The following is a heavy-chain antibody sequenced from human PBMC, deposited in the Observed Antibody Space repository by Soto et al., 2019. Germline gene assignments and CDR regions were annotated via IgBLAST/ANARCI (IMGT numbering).Heavy chain of an antibody. CDR1: GFTFSNYT. Sequence: GGSLRLSCAASGFTFSNYTMHWVRQAPGKGLEWVALISYDEIDKYYADAVKGRFTISRDNSKNTLYLQMDSLRAEDTAVYYCAGRSGSSDYWGQGALVTVSS. V-gene: IGHV3-30*04. CDR3: AGRSGSSDY. J-gene: IGHJ4*02. D-gene: IGHD3-10*01. CDR2: ISYDEIDK.